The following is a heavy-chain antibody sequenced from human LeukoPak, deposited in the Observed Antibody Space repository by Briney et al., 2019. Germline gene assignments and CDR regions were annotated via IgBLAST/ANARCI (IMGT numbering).Heavy chain of an antibody. V-gene: IGHV3-30*01. CDR3: ARDRSAALDY. Sequence: GRSLRLSCAASGFTFSSYAMHWVRQAPGKGLEWVAVISYDGSNKYYADSVKGRFTISRDNSKNTLYLQMNSLRAEDTAVYYCARDRSAALDYWGQGTLVTVPS. D-gene: IGHD6-25*01. CDR2: ISYDGSNK. J-gene: IGHJ4*02. CDR1: GFTFSSYA.